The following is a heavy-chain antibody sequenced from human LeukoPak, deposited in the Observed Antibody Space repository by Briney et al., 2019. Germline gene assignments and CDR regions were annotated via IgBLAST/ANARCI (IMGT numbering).Heavy chain of an antibody. J-gene: IGHJ4*02. CDR3: ARDHSSSWNYFDY. D-gene: IGHD6-13*01. CDR2: ISSSATTI. Sequence: GGSLRLSCAASGFTFSDYYMNWIRQAPGKGLEWVSYISSSATTIYYADSVKVRFTISRDNAKKSLYLQMNSLRAEDTAVYYCARDHSSSWNYFDYWGQGTLVTVSS. V-gene: IGHV3-11*04. CDR1: GFTFSDYY.